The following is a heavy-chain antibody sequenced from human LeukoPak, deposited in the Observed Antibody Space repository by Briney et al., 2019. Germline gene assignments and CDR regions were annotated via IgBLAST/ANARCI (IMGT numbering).Heavy chain of an antibody. J-gene: IGHJ4*02. CDR2: ISSSSNTI. CDR1: GFTFSSYE. Sequence: PGGSLRLSCAASGFTFSSYEMNWVRQAPGKGLEWVSYISSSSNTIYYADSVKGRFTISRDNAKNSLYLQMNSLRAEDTAVYYCARETGAFDYWGQGTLVTVS. V-gene: IGHV3-48*03. CDR3: ARETGAFDY. D-gene: IGHD7-27*01.